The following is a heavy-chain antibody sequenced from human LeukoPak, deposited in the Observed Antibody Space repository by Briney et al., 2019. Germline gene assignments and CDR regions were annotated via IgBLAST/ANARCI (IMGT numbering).Heavy chain of an antibody. V-gene: IGHV4-39*07. D-gene: IGHD3-10*01. Sequence: SETLSLTCTVSGGSISSSSYYWGWIRQPPGKGLEWIGSIYYSGSTYYNPSLKSRVTMSVDTSKNQFSLKLSSVTAADTAVYYCARGPRGTMVRGVKPPKTYWYFDLWGRGTLVTVSS. CDR1: GGSISSSSYY. CDR3: ARGPRGTMVRGVKPPKTYWYFDL. J-gene: IGHJ2*01. CDR2: IYYSGST.